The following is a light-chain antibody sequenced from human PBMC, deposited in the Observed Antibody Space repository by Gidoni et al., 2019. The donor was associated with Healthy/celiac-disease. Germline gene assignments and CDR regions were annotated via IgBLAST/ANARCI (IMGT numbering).Light chain of an antibody. Sequence: AIRMTQSPSSLSASTGDRVTITCRASQGISSYLAWYQQKPGKAPKLLIYAASTLQSGVPSRFSGSGSGTDFTLTISCLQSEDFATYYCQQYYSYPHTFXQXTKLEIK. CDR3: QQYYSYPHT. CDR2: AAS. CDR1: QGISSY. J-gene: IGKJ2*01. V-gene: IGKV1-8*01.